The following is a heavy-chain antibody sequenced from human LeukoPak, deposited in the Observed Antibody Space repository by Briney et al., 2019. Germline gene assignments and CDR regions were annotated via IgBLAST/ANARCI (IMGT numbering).Heavy chain of an antibody. CDR1: GGSISSGGYS. CDR3: ARGKKVAIGEAYYFDY. Sequence: TSETLSLTCTVSGGSISSGGYSWSWIRQHPGKGLEWIGYIYYSGSTYYNPSLKSRVTISVDTSKNQFSLKLSSVTAADTAVYYCARGKKVAIGEAYYFDYWGQGTLVTVSS. V-gene: IGHV4-31*03. D-gene: IGHD2-21*01. J-gene: IGHJ4*02. CDR2: IYYSGST.